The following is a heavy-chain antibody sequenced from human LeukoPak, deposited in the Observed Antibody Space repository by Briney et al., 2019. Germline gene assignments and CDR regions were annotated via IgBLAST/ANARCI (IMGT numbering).Heavy chain of an antibody. V-gene: IGHV4-38-2*02. CDR3: ARVLDYYGSGTRDFDY. CDR2: MYHSGTT. D-gene: IGHD3-10*01. CDR1: GYSISSGYY. Sequence: PSETLSLTCTVSGYSISSGYYWGWIRQPPGQGLERIGSMYHSGTTSYNPSLKSRVTMSVDTSKNQFSLELSSVTAADTAVYYCARVLDYYGSGTRDFDYWGQGTLVTVSS. J-gene: IGHJ4*02.